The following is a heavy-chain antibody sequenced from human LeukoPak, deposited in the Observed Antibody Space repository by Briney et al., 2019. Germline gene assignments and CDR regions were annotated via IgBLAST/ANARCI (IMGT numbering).Heavy chain of an antibody. D-gene: IGHD1-26*01. V-gene: IGHV3-11*04. J-gene: IGHJ6*03. CDR3: ARCVGTPRYFYYYYSLDV. CDR1: GFTFSDYF. CDR2: MSTSGSTI. Sequence: PGGSLRLSCAASGFTFSDYFMSWIRQAPGKGLEWLSYMSTSGSTIYYADSVKGRFTISRDNAKNSLYLQMNSLRAEDTAMYYFARCVGTPRYFYYYYSLDVWGKGTTVSVSS.